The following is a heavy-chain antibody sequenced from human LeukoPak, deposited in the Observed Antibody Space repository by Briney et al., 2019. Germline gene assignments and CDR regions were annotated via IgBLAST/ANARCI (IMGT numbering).Heavy chain of an antibody. CDR2: IYYTGTT. V-gene: IGHV4-59*01. CDR3: ARFHYYGSGSYLRDNWFDP. J-gene: IGHJ5*02. D-gene: IGHD3-10*01. Sequence: SETLSLTCSVSGGSISSYYWIWIRQFPGKGLEWIGYIYYTGTTNYNPSLKSRVTISVDTSKNQFFLRLASVSAADTAVYYCARFHYYGSGSYLRDNWFDPWGQGTLVTVSS. CDR1: GGSISSYY.